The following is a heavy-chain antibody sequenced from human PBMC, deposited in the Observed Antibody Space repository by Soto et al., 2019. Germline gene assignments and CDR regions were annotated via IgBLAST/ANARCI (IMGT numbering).Heavy chain of an antibody. J-gene: IGHJ4*02. Sequence: PGGSLRLSCAASGFTFSSYAMSWVRQAPGKGLEWVSAITGFGRNTFSADSVEGRFTISRDNSKNTLFLQMNSLRAEDTAVYYCAKGSAGSRPYYFDSWGQGTLVTVSS. V-gene: IGHV3-23*01. D-gene: IGHD2-15*01. CDR1: GFTFSSYA. CDR2: ITGFGRNT. CDR3: AKGSAGSRPYYFDS.